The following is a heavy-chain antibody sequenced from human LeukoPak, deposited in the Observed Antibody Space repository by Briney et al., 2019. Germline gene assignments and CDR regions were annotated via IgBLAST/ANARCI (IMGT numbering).Heavy chain of an antibody. J-gene: IGHJ4*02. D-gene: IGHD3-22*01. Sequence: GASVKVSCKASGYTFTGYYMHWVRQAPGQGLEWMGWINPNSGGTNYAQKFQGRVTMTRDTSISTAYMELSRLRSDDTAVYYCARVLPDYDSSGYYYDYWGQGTLVTVSS. CDR3: ARVLPDYDSSGYYYDY. CDR2: INPNSGGT. CDR1: GYTFTGYY. V-gene: IGHV1-2*02.